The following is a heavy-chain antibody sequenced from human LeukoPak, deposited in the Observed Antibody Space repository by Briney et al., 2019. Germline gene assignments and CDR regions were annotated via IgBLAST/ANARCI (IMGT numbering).Heavy chain of an antibody. Sequence: SETLSLTCTVSGGSISSYYWSWIRQPPGKGLEWIGYIYYSGSTNYNPSLKSRVTISVDTSKNQFSLKLSSVTAADTAVYYCARDDRGTLNYWGRGTLVTVSS. CDR2: IYYSGST. V-gene: IGHV4-59*01. J-gene: IGHJ4*02. CDR1: GGSISSYY. CDR3: ARDDRGTLNY.